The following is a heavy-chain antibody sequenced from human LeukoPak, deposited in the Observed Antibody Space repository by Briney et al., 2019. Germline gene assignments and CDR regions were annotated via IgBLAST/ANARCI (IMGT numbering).Heavy chain of an antibody. CDR1: GYTFTSYG. D-gene: IGHD3-10*01. V-gene: IGHV1-18*01. CDR2: ISAYNGNT. J-gene: IGHJ3*02. Sequence: ASVKVSCKASGYTFTSYGISWVRQAPGQGLEWMGWISAYNGNTNYAQKLQGRVTMTTDTSTSTAYMELRSLRSDDTVVYYCARDRVITMVRGVISSAFDIWGQGTMVTVSS. CDR3: ARDRVITMVRGVISSAFDI.